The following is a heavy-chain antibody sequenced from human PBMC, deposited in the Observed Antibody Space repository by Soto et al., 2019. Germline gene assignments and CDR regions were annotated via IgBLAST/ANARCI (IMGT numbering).Heavy chain of an antibody. J-gene: IGHJ4*02. V-gene: IGHV3-48*03. D-gene: IGHD5-12*01. CDR1: AFNFTNYD. CDR3: ARDPEKYSGSDLGIDY. Sequence: PGGALLRPSTASAFNFTNYDVNWLRQVPGTGLEWISYISSSGKNISYADSVKGRFTISRDNAKNSLYLQMNSLRAKDTAVYYCARDPEKYSGSDLGIDYWGQGTLVTVSS. CDR2: ISSSGKNI.